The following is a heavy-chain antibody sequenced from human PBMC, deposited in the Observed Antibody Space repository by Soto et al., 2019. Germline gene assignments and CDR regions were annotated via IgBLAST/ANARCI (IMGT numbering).Heavy chain of an antibody. CDR1: GYTLAELS. CDR3: ATYMEQPNNPTY. V-gene: IGHV1-24*01. D-gene: IGHD6-13*01. Sequence: APVKVSCKVSGYTLAELSMHWVRQAPGKGLEWMGGFDPEDGETIYAQKFQGRVTMTEDTSTDTAYMELSSLRSEDTAVYYCATYMEQPNNPTYWGQGTLVTVSS. CDR2: FDPEDGET. J-gene: IGHJ4*02.